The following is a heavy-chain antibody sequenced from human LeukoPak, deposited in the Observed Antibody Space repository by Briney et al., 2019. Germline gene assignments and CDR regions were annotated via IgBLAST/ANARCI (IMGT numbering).Heavy chain of an antibody. CDR1: GLTFSSYA. J-gene: IGHJ4*02. Sequence: GGSLRLSCAASGLTFSSYAMSWVRQAPGKGLEWVSAISGSGGSTYYADSVKGRFTISRDNSKNTLYLQMNSLRAEDTAVYYCAKDPLLDYDFWSGYYIEVDYWGQGTLVTVSS. D-gene: IGHD3-3*01. CDR3: AKDPLLDYDFWSGYYIEVDY. V-gene: IGHV3-23*01. CDR2: ISGSGGST.